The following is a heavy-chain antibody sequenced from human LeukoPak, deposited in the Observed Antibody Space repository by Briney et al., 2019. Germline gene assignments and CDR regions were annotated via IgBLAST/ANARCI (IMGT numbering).Heavy chain of an antibody. J-gene: IGHJ4*02. D-gene: IGHD1-26*01. CDR3: AIGVQSYSGSYDY. Sequence: SVKVSCKASGGTFSSYTISWVRQAPGQGLEWMGRIIPILGIANYAQKFQGRVTITADKSTSTAYMELSSLRSEDTAVYYCAIGVQSYSGSYDYWGPGTLVTVSS. CDR1: GGTFSSYT. V-gene: IGHV1-69*02. CDR2: IIPILGIA.